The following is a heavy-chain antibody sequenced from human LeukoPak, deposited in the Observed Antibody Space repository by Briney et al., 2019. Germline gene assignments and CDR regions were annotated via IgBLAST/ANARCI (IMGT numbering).Heavy chain of an antibody. CDR3: AKGAPSSSSIFDF. J-gene: IGHJ4*02. CDR1: GFTFSSYA. D-gene: IGHD6-6*01. Sequence: GGALRLSCAASGFTFSSYAMSWVRQAPGKRLEWVSALSGSGGDTFYADSVKGRFTISRDNSKNTLYLQLSSLRPDDTAVYYCAKGAPSSSSIFDFWGPGTLVTVSS. V-gene: IGHV3-23*01. CDR2: LSGSGGDT.